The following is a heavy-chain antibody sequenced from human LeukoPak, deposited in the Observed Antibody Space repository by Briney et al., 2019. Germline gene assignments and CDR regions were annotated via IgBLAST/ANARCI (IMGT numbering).Heavy chain of an antibody. J-gene: IGHJ4*02. CDR2: IKSKTDGGTT. CDR3: TTDLHY. V-gene: IGHV3-15*01. Sequence: KPGRSQRLSCTTSGFTFGDFAMSWFRQAPGKGLEWVGRIKSKTDGGTTDYAAPVKGRFTISRDDSKNTLYLQMNSLKTEDTAVYYCTTDLHYWGQGTLVTVSS. CDR1: GFTFGDFA.